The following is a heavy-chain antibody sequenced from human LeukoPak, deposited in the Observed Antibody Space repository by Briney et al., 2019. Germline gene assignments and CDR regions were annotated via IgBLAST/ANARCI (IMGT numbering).Heavy chain of an antibody. CDR1: GGSISSSDYY. V-gene: IGHV4-39*01. D-gene: IGHD3-10*01. CDR3: ASYMIRGPYHFDY. CDR2: IYYSGTT. J-gene: IGHJ4*02. Sequence: SGTLSLTCTVSGGSISSSDYYWAWIRQPPGKGLEWLGSIYYSGTTYYKPSLKSRVTISVDTSKNQFSLKLSSVTAADTAVYYCASYMIRGPYHFDYWGQGTLVSVSS.